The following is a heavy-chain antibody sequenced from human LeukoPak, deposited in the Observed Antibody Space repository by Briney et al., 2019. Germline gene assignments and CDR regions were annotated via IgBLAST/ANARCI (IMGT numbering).Heavy chain of an antibody. CDR2: IRYDGSNK. V-gene: IGHV3-30*02. CDR1: GFTFSSYG. Sequence: GGSLRLSCAASGFTFSSYGMHWVRQAPGTGLEWVAFIRYDGSNKYYADSVKGRFTISRDNSKNTLYLQMNSLRAEDTAVYYCAEDLYCSSTSCPPDAFDIWGQGTMVTASS. D-gene: IGHD2-2*01. J-gene: IGHJ3*02. CDR3: AEDLYCSSTSCPPDAFDI.